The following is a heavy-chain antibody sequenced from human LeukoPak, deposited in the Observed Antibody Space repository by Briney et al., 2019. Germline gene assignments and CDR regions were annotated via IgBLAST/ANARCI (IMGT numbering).Heavy chain of an antibody. CDR3: ARVSMVRGVIINSWFDP. J-gene: IGHJ5*02. CDR2: IKQDGSEK. D-gene: IGHD3-10*01. V-gene: IGHV3-7*01. CDR1: GFTFSSYW. Sequence: GGSLRLSCAASGFTFSSYWMSCVRQAPGKGLEWVANIKQDGSEKYYVDSVKGRFTISRDNAKNSLYLQMNSLRAEDTAVYYCARVSMVRGVIINSWFDPWGQGTLVTVSS.